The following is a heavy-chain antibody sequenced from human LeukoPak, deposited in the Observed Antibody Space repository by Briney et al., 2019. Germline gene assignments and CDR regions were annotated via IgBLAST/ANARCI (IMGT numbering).Heavy chain of an antibody. D-gene: IGHD5-18*01. V-gene: IGHV3-53*01. J-gene: IGHJ4*02. CDR1: GFTVSSNY. CDR2: IYSGGST. CDR3: ARVIQLWLMLDY. Sequence: PGGSLRLSCAASGFTVSSNYMSWVRQAPGKGLEWVSVIYSGGSTYYADSVKGRFTISRDKSKNTLYLQMNSLRAEDTAVYYCARVIQLWLMLDYWGQGTLVTVSS.